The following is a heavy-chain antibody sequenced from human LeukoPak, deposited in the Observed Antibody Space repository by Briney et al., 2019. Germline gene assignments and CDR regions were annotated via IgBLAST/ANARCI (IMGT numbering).Heavy chain of an antibody. D-gene: IGHD2-21*02. CDR3: ARGLRVKNWFDP. Sequence: PSETLSLTCTVSGGSISVYYWSWIRQPPGKGLEWIGYIYYSGSTNYNPSLKSRVTISVDTSKNQFSLKLSSVTAADTAVYYCARGLRVKNWFDPWGQGTLVTVSS. CDR2: IYYSGST. CDR1: GGSISVYY. V-gene: IGHV4-59*12. J-gene: IGHJ5*02.